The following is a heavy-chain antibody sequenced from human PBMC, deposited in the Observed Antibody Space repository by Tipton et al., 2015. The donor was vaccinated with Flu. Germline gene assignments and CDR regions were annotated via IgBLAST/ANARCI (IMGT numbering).Heavy chain of an antibody. D-gene: IGHD4-11*01. CDR3: ARRDYSNYVSEPKSWFDP. V-gene: IGHV4-38-2*01. CDR1: GESMGINYY. Sequence: TLSLTCSVSGESMGINYYWGWIRQPPGEGLEWIGIIHRSGNTDHNPSLRSRVTMSVDSSRNQFSLRLSSVTAADTAVYYCARRDYSNYVSEPKSWFDPWGQGILVTASP. CDR2: IHRSGNT. J-gene: IGHJ5*02.